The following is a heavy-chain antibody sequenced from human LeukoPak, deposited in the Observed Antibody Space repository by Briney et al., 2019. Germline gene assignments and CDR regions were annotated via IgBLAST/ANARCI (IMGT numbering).Heavy chain of an antibody. V-gene: IGHV4-59*01. D-gene: IGHD4-17*01. Sequence: SETLSLPCTVSGGSISSYYWSWIRQPPGKGLEWIGYIYYSGSTNYNPSLKSRVTISVDTSKNQFSLKLSSVTAADTAVYYCARGDGDYDYYYYYGMDVWGKGTTVTVSS. CDR3: ARGDGDYDYYYYYGMDV. J-gene: IGHJ6*04. CDR1: GGSISSYY. CDR2: IYYSGST.